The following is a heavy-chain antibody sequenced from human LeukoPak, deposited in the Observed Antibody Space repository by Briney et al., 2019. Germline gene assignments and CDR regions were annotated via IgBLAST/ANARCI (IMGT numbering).Heavy chain of an antibody. V-gene: IGHV3-74*01. CDR1: GFSFSSHW. D-gene: IGHD3-10*01. J-gene: IGHJ4*02. CDR2: INGDGIAI. Sequence: GGSLRLSCAGSGFSFSSHWLHWVRQVPEKGLEWVARINGDGIAINYADSVKGRFTISRDNAKNTVYLQMNSLRVEDTAVFYCARGGSPFYWGRGTPVTVSS. CDR3: ARGGSPFY.